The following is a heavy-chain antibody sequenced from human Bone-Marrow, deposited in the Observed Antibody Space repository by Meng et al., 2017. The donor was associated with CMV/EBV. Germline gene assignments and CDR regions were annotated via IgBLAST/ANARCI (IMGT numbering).Heavy chain of an antibody. CDR1: GYTFTSYD. Sequence: ASVKVSCKASGYTFTSYDINWVRQATGQGLEWMGWMNPNSGNTGYAQKFQGRVTITRNTSISTAYMELSSLRSEGTAVYYWGRSPPAHLPRRWLDPWGQEPWSPSPQ. D-gene: IGHD2-2*01. V-gene: IGHV1-8*03. CDR2: MNPNSGNT. CDR3: GRSPPAHLPRRWLDP. J-gene: IGHJ5*02.